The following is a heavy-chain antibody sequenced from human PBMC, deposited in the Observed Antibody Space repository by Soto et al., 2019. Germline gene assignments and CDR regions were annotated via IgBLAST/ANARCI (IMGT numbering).Heavy chain of an antibody. J-gene: IGHJ5*02. CDR1: GFTFSSYS. Sequence: EVQVVESGGGRVKPGGSLRLSCAASGFTFSSYSMNWVRQAPGKRLVWVSSISTDGSYKYYADSVKGRFTISRDKAKNSVYLQVDSLRAEDTAVYYCARLGIVNVLRYNCSDPCGQGTLVAVSS. CDR3: ARLGIVNVLRYNCSDP. D-gene: IGHD2-8*02. CDR2: ISTDGSYK. V-gene: IGHV3-21*01.